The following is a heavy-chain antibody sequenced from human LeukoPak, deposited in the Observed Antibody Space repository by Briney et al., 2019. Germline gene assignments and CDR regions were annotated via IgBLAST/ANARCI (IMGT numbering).Heavy chain of an antibody. Sequence: GGSLRLSRTASGFTFGDYAMSWVRQAPGKGLEWVGFIRSKAYGGTTEYAASVKGRFTISRDDSKSIAYLQMNSLKTEDTAVYYCTRDPGYSGYDFVDYWGQGTLVTVSS. V-gene: IGHV3-49*04. CDR1: GFTFGDYA. D-gene: IGHD5-12*01. CDR3: TRDPGYSGYDFVDY. J-gene: IGHJ4*02. CDR2: IRSKAYGGTT.